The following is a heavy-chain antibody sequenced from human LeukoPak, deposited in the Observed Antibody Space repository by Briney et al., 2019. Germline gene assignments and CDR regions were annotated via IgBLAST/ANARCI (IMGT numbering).Heavy chain of an antibody. CDR2: INPGGGST. CDR1: GYTFTSYY. D-gene: IGHD6-13*01. V-gene: IGHV1-46*01. J-gene: IGHJ4*02. CDR3: AKGYTSTADF. Sequence: GASVKVSCKASGYTFTSYYLHWVRQAPGQGLEWMGIINPGGGSTTYAQKFQGRITMTRDTSTTTVYMELSSLRSEDTAVYYCAKGYTSTADFWGQGALVTVSS.